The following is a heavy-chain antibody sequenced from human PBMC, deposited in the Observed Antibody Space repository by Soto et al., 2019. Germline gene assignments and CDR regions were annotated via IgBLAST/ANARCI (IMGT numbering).Heavy chain of an antibody. J-gene: IGHJ6*02. CDR2: INHSGST. CDR1: GGSFSGSY. V-gene: IGHV4-34*01. CDR3: ARVGYSSSWYGDGGYYGMDV. D-gene: IGHD6-13*01. Sequence: SETLSLTCAVYGGSFSGSYWSWIRQPPGKGLEWIGEINHSGSTNYNPSLKSRVTISVDTSKNQFSLKLSSVTAADTAVYYCARVGYSSSWYGDGGYYGMDVWGQGTTVT.